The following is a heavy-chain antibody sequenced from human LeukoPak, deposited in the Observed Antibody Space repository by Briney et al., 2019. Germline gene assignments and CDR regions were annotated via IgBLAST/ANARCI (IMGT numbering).Heavy chain of an antibody. V-gene: IGHV3-30*03. CDR2: ISYDGSNK. CDR3: AGGEYDFWSGYYLGGLY. Sequence: GGSLRLSCAASGFTFSSYGMHWVRQAPGKGLEWVAVISYDGSNKYYVDSVKGRFTTSRDNSKNTLYLQMNSLRAEDTAVYYCAGGEYDFWSGYYLGGLYWGQGTLVTVSS. J-gene: IGHJ4*02. D-gene: IGHD3-3*01. CDR1: GFTFSSYG.